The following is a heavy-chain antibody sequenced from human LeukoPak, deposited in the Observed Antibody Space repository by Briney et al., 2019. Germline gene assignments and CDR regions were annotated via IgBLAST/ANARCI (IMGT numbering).Heavy chain of an antibody. J-gene: IGHJ2*01. D-gene: IGHD2-15*01. CDR3: ARSGGYWYFDL. Sequence: GGSLRLSCAASGFTVSSYYMSWVRQAPGKGLEWVSLISSDGTTYYADSVKGRFTISRDNSKNTLYLQMNSLRAEDTAVYYCARSGGYWYFDLWGRGTLVTVSS. CDR1: GFTVSSYY. CDR2: ISSDGTT. V-gene: IGHV3-53*01.